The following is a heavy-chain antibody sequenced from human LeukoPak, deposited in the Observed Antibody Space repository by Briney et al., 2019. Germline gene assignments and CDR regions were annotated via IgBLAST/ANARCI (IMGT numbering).Heavy chain of an antibody. CDR2: IRSKAYRGTT. Sequence: GGSLRLSCRGSGFTFGDHAMSRVRQAPGKGLEWVGFIRSKAYRGTTEYAASVKGRFTISRDDSASIAYLQMNSLKTEDTAVYYCARGPIQLWIHNAMDVWGQGTTVTVSS. V-gene: IGHV3-49*04. CDR3: ARGPIQLWIHNAMDV. CDR1: GFTFGDHA. J-gene: IGHJ6*02. D-gene: IGHD5-18*01.